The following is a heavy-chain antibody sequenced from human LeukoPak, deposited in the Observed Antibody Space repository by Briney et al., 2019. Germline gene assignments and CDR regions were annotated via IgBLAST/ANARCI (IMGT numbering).Heavy chain of an antibody. CDR2: INYSGRT. CDR1: GDSITRNTYY. D-gene: IGHD1-1*01. CDR3: ARLSTSDTDGNYFGF. Sequence: SETLSLTCTVSGDSITRNTYYWVWVRQPPGKGLEWIGSINYSGRTFYSSSLKSRATISVDTFRNQFSLKVTSVTAADTAVYSCARLSTSDTDGNYFGFWGQGTLVTVSS. V-gene: IGHV4-39*01. J-gene: IGHJ4*02.